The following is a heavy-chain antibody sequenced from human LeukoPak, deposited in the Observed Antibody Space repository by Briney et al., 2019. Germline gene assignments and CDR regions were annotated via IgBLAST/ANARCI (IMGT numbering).Heavy chain of an antibody. CDR3: ARDWGYDILTGYSATDY. D-gene: IGHD3-9*01. CDR2: ISAYNDNT. V-gene: IGHV1-18*01. J-gene: IGHJ4*02. Sequence: ASVKVSCKASGYTFTSYGISWVRQAPREGLEWMGWISAYNDNTNYAQKLQGRVTMTTDTSTSTAYMELRSLRPDDTAVYYCARDWGYDILTGYSATDYWGQGTLVTVSS. CDR1: GYTFTSYG.